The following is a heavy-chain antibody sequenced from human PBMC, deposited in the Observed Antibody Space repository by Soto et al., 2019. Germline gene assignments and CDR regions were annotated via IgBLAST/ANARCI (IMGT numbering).Heavy chain of an antibody. D-gene: IGHD3-22*01. CDR2: IIPILGIA. J-gene: IGHJ4*02. Sequence: QVQLVQSGAEVKKPGSSVKVSCKASGGTFSSYIISWVRQAPGQGLEWMGRIIPILGIATYAQKFQGRVTITADKSTSTAYMELSSLRSEDTAVYYCARGLHYDSISLDDYWGQGTLVTVSS. CDR3: ARGLHYDSISLDDY. CDR1: GGTFSSYI. V-gene: IGHV1-69*02.